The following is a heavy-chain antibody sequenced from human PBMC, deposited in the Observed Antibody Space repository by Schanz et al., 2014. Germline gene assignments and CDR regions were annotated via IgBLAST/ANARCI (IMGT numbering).Heavy chain of an antibody. CDR2: IYTSGST. CDR3: ARYTGAYFDY. Sequence: QVQLQESGPGLVKPSETLSLTCTVSGGSISTYYWSWIRQPAGKGLEWIGRIYTSGSTNYNPSLKSRVTISVDTPKTHFSLTLSSVTAADTAVYYCARYTGAYFDYWGQGTLVTVSS. CDR1: GGSISTYY. J-gene: IGHJ4*02. D-gene: IGHD1-26*01. V-gene: IGHV4-4*07.